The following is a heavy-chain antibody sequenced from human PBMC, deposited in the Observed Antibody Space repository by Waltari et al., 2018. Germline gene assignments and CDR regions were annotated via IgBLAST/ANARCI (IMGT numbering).Heavy chain of an antibody. Sequence: QLQLQESGSGLVKPSQTLSLTCAVSGGSISSGGYSWSWIRQPPGKGLEWIGYIYHSGSTYYNPSLKSRVTISVDRSKNQFSLKLSSVTAADTAVYYCARGPYYDFWSGYPPYYYYYMDVWGKGTTVTISS. V-gene: IGHV4-30-2*01. CDR2: IYHSGST. CDR3: ARGPYYDFWSGYPPYYYYYMDV. CDR1: GGSISSGGYS. D-gene: IGHD3-3*01. J-gene: IGHJ6*03.